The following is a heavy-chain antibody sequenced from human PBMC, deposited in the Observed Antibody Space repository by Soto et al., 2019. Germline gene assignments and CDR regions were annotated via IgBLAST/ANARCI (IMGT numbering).Heavy chain of an antibody. CDR1: GFTFSSYG. CDR2: ISYDGSNK. J-gene: IGHJ6*02. CDR3: AKDRGGSYDYVWGSYRPYGMDV. Sequence: QVQLVESGGGVVQPGRSLRLSCAASGFTFSSYGMHWVRQAPGKGLEWVAVISYDGSNKYYADSVKGRFTISRDNSKNTLYLQMNSLRAEDTAVYYCAKDRGGSYDYVWGSYRPYGMDVWGQGTTVTVSS. V-gene: IGHV3-30*18. D-gene: IGHD3-16*02.